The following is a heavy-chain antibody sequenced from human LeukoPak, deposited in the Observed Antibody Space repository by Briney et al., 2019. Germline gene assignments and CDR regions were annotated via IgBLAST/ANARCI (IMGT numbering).Heavy chain of an antibody. CDR2: IYYSGST. CDR1: GGSISSGDDY. V-gene: IGHV4-30-4*01. D-gene: IGHD6-13*01. CDR3: ARGLGSSWYGD. Sequence: SETLSLTCTVSGGSISSGDDYWSWIRQPPGKGLEWIGYIYYSGSTYYSPSLKSRATISVDTSKNEFSLRLRSVTAADTAVYYCARGLGSSWYGDWGQGTLVTVSS. J-gene: IGHJ4*02.